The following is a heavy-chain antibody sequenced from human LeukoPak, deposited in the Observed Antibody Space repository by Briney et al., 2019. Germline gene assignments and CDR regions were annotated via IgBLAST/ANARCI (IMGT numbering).Heavy chain of an antibody. CDR2: IRSKAYSGTT. D-gene: IGHD3-9*01. CDR3: TRAPYDILTGTTSRFDY. J-gene: IGHJ4*02. V-gene: IGHV3-49*03. Sequence: PGRSLRLSCTSSGFSFGDYAMSWFRQAPGKGLEWVGFIRSKAYSGTTEYAASVKGRFTISRDDSKSIAYPQMNSLKTEDTAVFYCTRAPYDILTGTTSRFDYWGQETLVTVSS. CDR1: GFSFGDYA.